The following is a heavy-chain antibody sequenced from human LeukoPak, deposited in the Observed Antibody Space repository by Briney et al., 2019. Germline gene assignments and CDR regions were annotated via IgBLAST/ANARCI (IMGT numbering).Heavy chain of an antibody. CDR3: ASGPLGWSDY. D-gene: IGHD1-26*01. CDR1: GFTFSSYS. CDR2: ISSSGDT. J-gene: IGHJ4*02. V-gene: IGHV3-48*02. Sequence: PGGSLRLSCAASGFTFSSYSMNWVRQAPGKGLEWASFISSSGDTSYADSVKGRFTISRDNAKNSLFLQMNSLRDEDTAVYYCASGPLGWSDYWGQGALVTVSS.